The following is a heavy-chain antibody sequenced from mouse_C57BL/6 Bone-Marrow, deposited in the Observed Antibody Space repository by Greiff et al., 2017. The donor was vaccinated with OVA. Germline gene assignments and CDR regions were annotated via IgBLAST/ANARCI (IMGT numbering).Heavy chain of an antibody. CDR1: GFTFSDFY. V-gene: IGHV7-1*01. J-gene: IGHJ2*01. Sequence: EVQGVESGGGLVQSGRSLRLSCATSGFTFSDFYMDWVRQAPGKGLEWIAASRNKANDYTTEYSASVKGRFIVSRDTSQSILYLQMNALRAEDTAIYYCAREYYHGSLDYWGQGTTLTVSS. CDR3: AREYYHGSLDY. D-gene: IGHD1-1*01. CDR2: SRNKANDYTT.